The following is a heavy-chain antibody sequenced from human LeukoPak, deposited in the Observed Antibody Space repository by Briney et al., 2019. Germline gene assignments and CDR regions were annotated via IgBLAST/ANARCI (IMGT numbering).Heavy chain of an antibody. V-gene: IGHV4-34*01. CDR1: GGSVSSDY. CDR3: ARRSDSSGYYFDY. J-gene: IGHJ4*02. CDR2: INHSGST. D-gene: IGHD3-22*01. Sequence: SETLSLTCTVSGGSVSSDYWSWIRQPPGKGLEWIGEINHSGSTNYNPSLKSRVTISVDTSKNQFSLKLSSVTAADTAVYYCARRSDSSGYYFDYWGQGTLVTVSS.